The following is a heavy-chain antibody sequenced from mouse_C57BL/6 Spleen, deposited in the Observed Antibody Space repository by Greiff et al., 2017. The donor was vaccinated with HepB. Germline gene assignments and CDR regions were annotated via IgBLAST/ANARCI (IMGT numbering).Heavy chain of an antibody. CDR1: GYTFTSYW. CDR2: IYPGNSDT. CDR3: TPHYSGSSSPDY. J-gene: IGHJ2*01. Sequence: EVQLQQSGTVLARPGASVKMSCKTSGYTFTSYWMHWVKQRPGQGLEWIGAIYPGNSDTSYNQKFKGKAKLTAVTSASTAYMELSSLTNEDSAVYYCTPHYSGSSSPDYWGQGTTLTVSS. V-gene: IGHV1-5*01. D-gene: IGHD1-1*01.